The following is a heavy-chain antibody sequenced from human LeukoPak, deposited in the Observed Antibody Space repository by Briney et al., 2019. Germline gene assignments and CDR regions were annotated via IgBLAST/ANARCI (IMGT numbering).Heavy chain of an antibody. J-gene: IGHJ5*02. CDR3: ARKPNAVYWFDP. Sequence: PSDTLSLTCAVSGYSISSDNWWGWIRQPPGQGLEWIGYIHYSGITYYSPSLKSRVTLSVDTSKNQFSLRLSSVTAVDTAVYYCARKPNAVYWFDPWGQGTLVTVSS. V-gene: IGHV4-28*01. D-gene: IGHD4/OR15-4a*01. CDR1: GYSISSDNW. CDR2: IHYSGIT.